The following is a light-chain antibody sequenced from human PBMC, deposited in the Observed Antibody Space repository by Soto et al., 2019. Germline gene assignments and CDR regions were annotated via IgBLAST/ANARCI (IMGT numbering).Light chain of an antibody. V-gene: IGKV1-12*01. CDR1: QGISSW. CDR2: AAS. Sequence: DIRMTQSPSSVSASLGDRVTITCRASQGISSWLAWYQRKPGKAPNLLIYAASSLQSGVPSRFXGXXXXXXXTLTISNXXXEDFATYYCQQANSFXITFGQGTRLEIK. CDR3: QQANSFXIT. J-gene: IGKJ5*01.